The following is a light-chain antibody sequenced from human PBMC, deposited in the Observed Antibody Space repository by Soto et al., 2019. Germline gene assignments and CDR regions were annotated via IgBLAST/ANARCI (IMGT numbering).Light chain of an antibody. J-gene: IGLJ3*02. CDR3: ETWDSDTQV. CDR2: LEGXXXX. V-gene: IGLV4-60*02. Sequence: QSVLTQSSSASASLGSSVKLTCTLSSGHSNYIIAWHQQQPRMAPRYLMKLEGXXXXXXXXXXXXXXSDSSSGADRYLTXXXXQFXXXXXYYCETWDSDTQVFGGGTKLTVL. CDR1: SGHSNYI.